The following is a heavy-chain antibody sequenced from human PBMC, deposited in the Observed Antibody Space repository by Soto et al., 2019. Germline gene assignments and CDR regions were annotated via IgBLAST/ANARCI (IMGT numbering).Heavy chain of an antibody. D-gene: IGHD5-12*01. J-gene: IGHJ4*02. CDR2: INAGNGNT. CDR1: GYTFTSYA. Sequence: QVQLVQSGAEVKKPGASVKVSCKASGYTFTSYAMHWVRQAPGQRLEWMGWINAGNGNTKYSQKFQGRVTITRDTSASTAYMELSSLRSEDTAVYYCARERLSGYALGNFDYWGQGTLVTVSS. CDR3: ARERLSGYALGNFDY. V-gene: IGHV1-3*01.